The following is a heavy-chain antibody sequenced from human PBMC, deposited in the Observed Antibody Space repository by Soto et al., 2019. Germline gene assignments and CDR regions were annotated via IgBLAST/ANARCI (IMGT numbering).Heavy chain of an antibody. J-gene: IGHJ6*02. CDR1: GGSISSGGYS. Sequence: SETLSLTCAVSGGSISSGGYSWSWIRQPPGKGLEWIGEINHSGSTNYNPSLKSRVTISVDTSKNQFSLKLSSVTAADTAVYYCARGTNGGGSSSWYSRYYYGMDVWGQGTTVTVSS. V-gene: IGHV4-34*01. CDR3: ARGTNGGGSSSWYSRYYYGMDV. D-gene: IGHD6-13*01. CDR2: INHSGST.